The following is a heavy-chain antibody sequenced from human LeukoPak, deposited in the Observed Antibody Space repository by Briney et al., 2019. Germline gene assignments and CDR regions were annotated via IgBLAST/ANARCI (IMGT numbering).Heavy chain of an antibody. CDR3: ARVGYNSRRDNWFDP. CDR2: INHSGST. V-gene: IGHV4-34*01. CDR1: GGSFSGYY. Sequence: SETLSLTRAVYGGSFSGYYWSWIRQPPGKGLEWIGEINHSGSTNYNPSLKNRVTISVDTSKNQFSLKLSSVTAADTAVYYCARVGYNSRRDNWFDPWGQGTLVTVSS. J-gene: IGHJ5*02. D-gene: IGHD1-14*01.